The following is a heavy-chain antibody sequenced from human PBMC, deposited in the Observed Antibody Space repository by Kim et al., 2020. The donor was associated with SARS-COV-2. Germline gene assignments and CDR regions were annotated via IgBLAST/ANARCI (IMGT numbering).Heavy chain of an antibody. CDR3: AKDVYSGYDRTKWGY. J-gene: IGHJ4*02. V-gene: IGHV3-30*18. CDR1: GFTFSSYG. Sequence: GGSLRLSCAASGFTFSSYGMHWVRQAPGKGLEWVAVISYDGSNKYYADSVKGRFTISRDNSKNTLYLQMNSLRAEDTAVYYCAKDVYSGYDRTKWGYWGQGTLVTVSS. D-gene: IGHD5-12*01. CDR2: ISYDGSNK.